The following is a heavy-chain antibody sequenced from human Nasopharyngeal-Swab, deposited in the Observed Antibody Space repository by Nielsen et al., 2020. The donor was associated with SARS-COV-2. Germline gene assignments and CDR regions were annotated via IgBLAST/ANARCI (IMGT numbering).Heavy chain of an antibody. J-gene: IGHJ4*02. Sequence: GESLKISCAAFGFTFSISAMSWVRQAPGKGLEWVSSISDSGDDTYYADSVKGRFSISRDNSKNTLDLQMNSLRAEDTAVYYCAKLGDYWGQGMLVTVSS. CDR2: ISDSGDDT. V-gene: IGHV3-23*01. CDR3: AKLGDY. CDR1: GFTFSISA.